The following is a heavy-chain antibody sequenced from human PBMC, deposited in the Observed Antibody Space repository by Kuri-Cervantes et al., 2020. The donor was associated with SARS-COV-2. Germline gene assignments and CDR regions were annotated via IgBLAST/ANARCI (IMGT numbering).Heavy chain of an antibody. V-gene: IGHV1-69*13. J-gene: IGHJ5*02. CDR2: IIPIFGTA. CDR1: GGTFSSYA. Sequence: SVKVSCKASGGTFSSYAISWVRQAPGRGLEWMGGIIPIFGTANYAQKFQGRVTITADESTSTAYMELSSLRSEDTAVYYCARGRYSSGWYRFVWFDPWGQGTLVTVSS. CDR3: ARGRYSSGWYRFVWFDP. D-gene: IGHD6-19*01.